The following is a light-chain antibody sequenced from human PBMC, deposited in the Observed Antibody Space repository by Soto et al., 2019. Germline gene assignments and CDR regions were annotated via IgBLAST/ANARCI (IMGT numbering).Light chain of an antibody. CDR1: SGDIGDYKY. V-gene: IGLV2-14*01. CDR2: DVS. CDR3: SSYTSTNFVI. Sequence: QSALTQPASVSGSPGQSITISCTGSSGDIGDYKYVSWYKQHPGKAPKLMIYDVSNRPSGVSNRFSGSKSGNTASLTSSGLQAEDEAAYYCSSYTSTNFVIFGGGTKLTVL. J-gene: IGLJ2*01.